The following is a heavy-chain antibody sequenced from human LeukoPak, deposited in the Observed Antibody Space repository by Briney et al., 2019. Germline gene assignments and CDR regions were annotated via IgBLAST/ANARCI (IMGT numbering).Heavy chain of an antibody. V-gene: IGHV4-59*01. Sequence: SETLSLTCSVSGGSISTYYWSWIRQPPGKGLEWIGYIYYSGSTNYNPSLKSRVTISVDTSKNQFSLKLSSVTAADTAVYYCAGANWGHWYFDLWGRGTLVTVSS. D-gene: IGHD7-27*01. CDR3: AGANWGHWYFDL. CDR2: IYYSGST. J-gene: IGHJ2*01. CDR1: GGSISTYY.